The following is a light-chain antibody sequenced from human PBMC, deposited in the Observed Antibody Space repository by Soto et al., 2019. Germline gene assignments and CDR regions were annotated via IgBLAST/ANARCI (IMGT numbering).Light chain of an antibody. V-gene: IGLV2-14*03. CDR3: SSYTRRSSYSV. CDR2: DVT. Sequence: QSVLTQPASVSGSPGQSITISCTGTSSDVGGYNFVSWYQHHPGKAPKLMIFDVTNRPSGVSNRFSGSKSGNTASLTISGLQAEDEADYYCSSYTRRSSYSVFGTGTKVTXL. J-gene: IGLJ1*01. CDR1: SSDVGGYNF.